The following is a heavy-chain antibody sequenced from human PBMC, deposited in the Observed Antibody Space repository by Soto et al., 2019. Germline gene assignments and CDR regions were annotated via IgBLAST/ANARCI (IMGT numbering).Heavy chain of an antibody. D-gene: IGHD2-15*01. V-gene: IGHV3-30*18. CDR2: ISYDGSNK. J-gene: IGHJ4*02. CDR3: AKDLPPIVVVVAATPTDY. CDR1: GFTFSSYG. Sequence: QVQLVESGGGVVQPGRSLRLSCAASGFTFSSYGMHWVRQAPGKGLEWVAVISYDGSNKYYAYSVKGRFTISRDNSKNTLYLQMNSLRAEDTAVYYCAKDLPPIVVVVAATPTDYWGQGTLVTVSS.